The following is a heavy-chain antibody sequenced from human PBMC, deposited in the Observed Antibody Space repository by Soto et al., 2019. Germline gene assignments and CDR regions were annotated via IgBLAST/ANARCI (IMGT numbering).Heavy chain of an antibody. V-gene: IGHV3-7*01. D-gene: IGHD2-2*01. CDR2: IKQDGGDK. CDR3: AREVPNAPSRVSYYYGMDV. Sequence: EVQLVESGGGLVQPGGSLRLSCAASGFTFSSYWMSWVRQVPGKGLEWVGNIKQDGGDKYYVGSVKGRFTISRDNAKNLLYRQLSSLRVEDTAVYYCAREVPNAPSRVSYYYGMDVWGLGTTVTVSS. CDR1: GFTFSSYW. J-gene: IGHJ6*02.